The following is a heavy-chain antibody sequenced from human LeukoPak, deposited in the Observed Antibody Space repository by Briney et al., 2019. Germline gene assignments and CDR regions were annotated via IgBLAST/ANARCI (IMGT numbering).Heavy chain of an antibody. Sequence: SETLSLTCTVSGGSISSGSYYWSWIRQPAGKGLEWIGRIYTSGSTNYNPSLTSRVTITVDMSNDQFSLKLSSVTAADTAVYYCARGGNCSGGSCYSDRGWFDPWGQGTLVTVSS. V-gene: IGHV4-61*02. CDR3: ARGGNCSGGSCYSDRGWFDP. D-gene: IGHD2-15*01. CDR1: GGSISSGSYY. J-gene: IGHJ5*02. CDR2: IYTSGST.